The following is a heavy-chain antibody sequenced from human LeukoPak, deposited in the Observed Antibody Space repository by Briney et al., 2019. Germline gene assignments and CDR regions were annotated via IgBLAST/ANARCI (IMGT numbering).Heavy chain of an antibody. J-gene: IGHJ5*02. CDR1: GESSTNYF. CDR2: INRSAST. D-gene: IGHD3-10*01. V-gene: IGHV4-34*01. CDR3: ARRGPPRTMLRGVKSGWFDP. Sequence: PSETLSLTCVLYGESSTNYFWSWIRQPPGKGLEWIGEINRSASTNYNPSLKSRVTISIDTSKNQFSLKLSSVTAADTAVYYCARRGPPRTMLRGVKSGWFDPWGQGTLVTVSS.